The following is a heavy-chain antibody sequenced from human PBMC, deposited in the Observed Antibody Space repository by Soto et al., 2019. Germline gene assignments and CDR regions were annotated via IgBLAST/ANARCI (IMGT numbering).Heavy chain of an antibody. D-gene: IGHD3-10*01. Sequence: QVQVVQSGVEVRRPGSSVKVSCKASGDTFKNCVISWVRQAPGQGLEWMGGIIPLFGTTDFAQRFQGRLTITTDESTTTAYMDLSRLRSEDTATYYCAAELGFGKLSAVCGQGTTVIVSS. CDR3: AAELGFGKLSAV. CDR1: GDTFKNCV. V-gene: IGHV1-69*01. CDR2: IIPLFGTT. J-gene: IGHJ6*02.